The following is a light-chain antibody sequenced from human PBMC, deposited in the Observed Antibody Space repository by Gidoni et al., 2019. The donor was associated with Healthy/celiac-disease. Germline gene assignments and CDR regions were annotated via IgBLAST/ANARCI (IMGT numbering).Light chain of an antibody. CDR2: GNS. Sequence: QSVLTQPPSVSGAPGQTVTIACTGSSSNIGAGYDVHWYQQPPGTAPKLLIYGNSNRPSGVPDRFSGSKSGTSASLAITGLQAEDEADYYCQSYDSSLSGFVVFGGGTKLTVL. CDR1: SSNIGAGYD. CDR3: QSYDSSLSGFVV. V-gene: IGLV1-40*01. J-gene: IGLJ2*01.